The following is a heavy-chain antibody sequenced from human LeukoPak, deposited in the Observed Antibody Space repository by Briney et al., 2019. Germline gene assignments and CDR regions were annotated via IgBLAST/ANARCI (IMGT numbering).Heavy chain of an antibody. CDR2: ISSSSSAI. Sequence: PGGSLRLSCAASGFTFSTYSMNWVRQAPGKGLVWVAYISSSSSAIYYGDSVKGRFTISRDNAENSLYLQMNSLRDEDTAVYYCARDLDASYGDYDALDAFDIWGQGTVLTVSS. J-gene: IGHJ3*02. V-gene: IGHV3-48*02. CDR1: GFTFSTYS. D-gene: IGHD4-17*01. CDR3: ARDLDASYGDYDALDAFDI.